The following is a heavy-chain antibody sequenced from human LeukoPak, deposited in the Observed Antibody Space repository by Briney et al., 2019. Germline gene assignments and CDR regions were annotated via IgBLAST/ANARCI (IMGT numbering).Heavy chain of an antibody. CDR1: GFTFSDYW. J-gene: IGHJ5*02. V-gene: IGHV3-7*03. CDR2: ISQDGREQ. CDR3: AKDGPTAIPSWFDP. D-gene: IGHD2-21*02. Sequence: GGSLRLSCAASGFTFSDYWMSWVRQAPGRGLEWVAKISQDGREQRFVDSVKGRFTISRDNSKSTLYLQMNSLRAEDTAIYYCAKDGPTAIPSWFDPWGQGTLVTVSS.